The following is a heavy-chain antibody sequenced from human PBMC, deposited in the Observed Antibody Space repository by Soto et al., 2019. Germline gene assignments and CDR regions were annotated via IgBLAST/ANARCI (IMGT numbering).Heavy chain of an antibody. CDR2: IRSKAYDGTT. V-gene: IGHV3-49*03. D-gene: IGHD6-6*01. Sequence: EVPLVESGGGLVQPGRSLRLSCTVSGFTIGDYGMSWFRQTPGKGLEWVGFIRSKAYDGTTEYAASVKGRFTISRDDSKSIAYLQMNSLKTEDTAVYYCTGDAVGGLVSDYWGQGTLVTVSS. CDR3: TGDAVGGLVSDY. J-gene: IGHJ4*02. CDR1: GFTIGDYG.